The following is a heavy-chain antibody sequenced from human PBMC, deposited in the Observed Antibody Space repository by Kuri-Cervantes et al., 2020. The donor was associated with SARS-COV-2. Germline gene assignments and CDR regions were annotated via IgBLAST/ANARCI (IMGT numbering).Heavy chain of an antibody. CDR1: GFTFSSYG. D-gene: IGHD1-26*01. Sequence: GESLKISCAASGFTFSSYGMHWVRQAPGKGLEWVAFIRYDGSNKYYADSVKGRFTISRDNSKNTLYLQMNSLRAEDTAVYYYAKDRRMVGATRWFDPWAREPWSPSPQ. CDR3: AKDRRMVGATRWFDP. CDR2: IRYDGSNK. V-gene: IGHV3-30*02. J-gene: IGHJ5*02.